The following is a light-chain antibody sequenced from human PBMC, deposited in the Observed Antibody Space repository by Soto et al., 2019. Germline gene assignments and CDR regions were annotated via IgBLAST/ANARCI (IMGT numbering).Light chain of an antibody. CDR2: DVS. Sequence: DIQMTQSPSTVSAYVGDSVTITCRASQSITTWLAWHQQRPGKAPKLLIYDVSSLQSGVPSRFSGSGSGTEFTLTISSLQPDDFATYYCQQTSSFPLTFGGGTKVDSK. CDR3: QQTSSFPLT. V-gene: IGKV1-5*01. CDR1: QSITTW. J-gene: IGKJ4*01.